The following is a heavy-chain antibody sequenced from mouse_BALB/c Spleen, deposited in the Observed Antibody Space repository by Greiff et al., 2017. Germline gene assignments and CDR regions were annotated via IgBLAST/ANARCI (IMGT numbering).Heavy chain of an antibody. CDR3: ARDVDY. Sequence: VQLQQSGAELARPGASVKLSCKASGYTFTSYWMQWVKQRPGQGLEWIGAIYPGGGDTRYTQKFKGKATLTADKSSSTAYMQLSSLASEDSAVYYCARDVDYWGQGTLVTVSA. J-gene: IGHJ3*01. CDR2: IYPGGGDT. CDR1: GYTFTSYW. V-gene: IGHV1-87*01.